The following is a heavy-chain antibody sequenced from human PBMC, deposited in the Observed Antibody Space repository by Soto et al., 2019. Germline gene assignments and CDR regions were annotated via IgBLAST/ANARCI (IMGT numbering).Heavy chain of an antibody. J-gene: IGHJ6*03. CDR1: GYTFTNYG. CDR3: ARVRQLVDYFYHYMDV. V-gene: IGHV1-18*01. Sequence: ASVKVSCKASGYTFTNYGITWVRQAPGQGLEWMGWISAYNGDTHYTQRLQGRVTMTTDTSTSTAYMELRGLRSDDTAVYYFARVRQLVDYFYHYMDVWGKGTTVTVSS. D-gene: IGHD6-6*01. CDR2: ISAYNGDT.